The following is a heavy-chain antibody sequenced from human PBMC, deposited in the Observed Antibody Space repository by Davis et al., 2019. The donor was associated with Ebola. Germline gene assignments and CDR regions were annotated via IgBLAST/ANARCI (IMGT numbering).Heavy chain of an antibody. CDR3: AKARPRGDPLPVDV. CDR1: GFTFSHYA. Sequence: PGGSLRLSCAASGFTFSHYAMSWVRQAPGEGLEWVSSISERGDNTYYADSVKGRFTISRDNSKNTLFVQMNSLRVEDTAVYYCAKARPRGDPLPVDVWGQGTTVTVSS. D-gene: IGHD2-21*02. CDR2: ISERGDNT. J-gene: IGHJ6*02. V-gene: IGHV3-23*01.